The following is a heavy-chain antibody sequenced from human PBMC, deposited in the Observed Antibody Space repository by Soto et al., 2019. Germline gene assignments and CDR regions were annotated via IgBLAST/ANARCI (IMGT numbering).Heavy chain of an antibody. D-gene: IGHD1-26*01. CDR1: GFIFENFG. CDR2: ISGSGFKK. J-gene: IGHJ5*02. CDR3: AKNQGVELVPLATVDWFDP. V-gene: IGHV3-23*01. Sequence: GGSLRLSCAASGFIFENFGMSWVRQAPGKGLEWVSSISGSGFKKYYADSVKGRFTISRDNSKSTVYLELNNLSAEDTAVYHCAKNQGVELVPLATVDWFDPWGQGSVVTVSS.